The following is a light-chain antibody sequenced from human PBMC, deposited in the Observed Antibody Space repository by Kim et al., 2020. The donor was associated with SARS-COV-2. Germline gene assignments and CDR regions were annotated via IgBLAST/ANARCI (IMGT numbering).Light chain of an antibody. CDR1: SLRRYY. Sequence: SSELTQDPAVSVALGQTVRITCQGDSLRRYYASWYQQKPGQAPVLVIYGKSNRPSGIPDRFSGSSSGNTASLTITGAQAEDEADYYCNSRDSTGNLLLYVFGTGTKVTVL. CDR3: NSRDSTGNLLLYV. V-gene: IGLV3-19*01. CDR2: GKS. J-gene: IGLJ1*01.